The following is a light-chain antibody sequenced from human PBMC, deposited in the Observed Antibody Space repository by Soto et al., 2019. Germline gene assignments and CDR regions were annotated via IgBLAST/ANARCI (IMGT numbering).Light chain of an antibody. CDR2: EVS. CDR1: SSDVGGSKY. V-gene: IGLV2-14*01. J-gene: IGLJ1*01. CDR3: SSYTSSSTPYV. Sequence: QSVLTQPASVSGSPGESITISCTGTSSDVGGSKYVSWYQQHPGKAPKLMIYEVSNRPSGVSNRISGSKSGNTASLTISGLQAEAEAAYYCSSYTSSSTPYVFGTGTKLNVL.